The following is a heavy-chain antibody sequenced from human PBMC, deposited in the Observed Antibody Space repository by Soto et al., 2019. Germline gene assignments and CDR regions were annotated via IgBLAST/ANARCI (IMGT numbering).Heavy chain of an antibody. D-gene: IGHD2-15*01. CDR2: IYYSGST. Sequence: QVQLQESGPGLVKPSETLSLTCTVSGGSISSYYWSWIRQPPGKGLEWIGYIYYSGSTNYNPSLKRRVTISVDTPKNQCSMKLSSVTAADPAVYYCARHTRHCSGGSCYSAIYYWGQGTLVTVSS. CDR3: ARHTRHCSGGSCYSAIYY. V-gene: IGHV4-59*08. J-gene: IGHJ4*02. CDR1: GGSISSYY.